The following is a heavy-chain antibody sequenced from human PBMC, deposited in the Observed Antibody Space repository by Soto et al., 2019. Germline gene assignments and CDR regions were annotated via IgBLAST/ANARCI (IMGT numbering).Heavy chain of an antibody. CDR2: VSHRGST. V-gene: IGHV4-39*02. Sequence: SETLSLTCTVSGGSISSSSFYWGWVRQPPGKGLEWIGSVSHRGSTYYNPSLTSRVTISVDTSKNHFSLKLNSVTAADTAVYYCVSPYNFYFMYVWGKGNPVTFSS. CDR3: VSPYNFYFMYV. CDR1: GGSISSSSFY. J-gene: IGHJ6*03. D-gene: IGHD3-16*01.